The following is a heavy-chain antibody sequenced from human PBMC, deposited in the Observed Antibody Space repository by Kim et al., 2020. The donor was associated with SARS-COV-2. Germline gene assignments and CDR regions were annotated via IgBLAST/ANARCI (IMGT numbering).Heavy chain of an antibody. J-gene: IGHJ6*02. V-gene: IGHV4-31*03. D-gene: IGHD3-10*01. CDR1: GGSITSGGYS. CDR2: IFYSGST. Sequence: SETLSLTCTVFGGSITSGGYSWNWIRQHPGKGLEWIGHIFYSGSTYNPSLKSRVTMSVDRSKSQFSLNLRSVTAADTAVYYCAGVLEWFGEDPHPGVGVWGQGTTSPSP. CDR3: AGVLEWFGEDPHPGVGV.